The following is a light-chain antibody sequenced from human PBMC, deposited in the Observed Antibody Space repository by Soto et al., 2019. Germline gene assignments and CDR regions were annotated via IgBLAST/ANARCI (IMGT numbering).Light chain of an antibody. CDR2: EVS. J-gene: IGLJ3*02. Sequence: QSALTQPPSASGSPGQSVTISCTGTSSDVGGYNYVSWYQQYPGKAPKLMIYEVSKRPSGVPDRFSGSKSGKTASLTVSGLQAEDEADYYCTSYAGSDIWVFGGGTKLIVL. CDR1: SSDVGGYNY. CDR3: TSYAGSDIWV. V-gene: IGLV2-8*01.